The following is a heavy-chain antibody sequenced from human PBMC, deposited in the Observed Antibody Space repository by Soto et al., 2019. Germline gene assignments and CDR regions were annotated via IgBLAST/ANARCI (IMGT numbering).Heavy chain of an antibody. CDR1: GFIFRDFY. Sequence: PWGSLRLSCAASGFIFRDFYMSCIRQVPGKGLEWLSKISSSISSTDYADSVKGRFTISRDNAKNSLYLQMSSLRAEDTAVYYCARDRGGGSIFGGHYGMDVWGQGTTVTVSS. CDR3: ARDRGGGSIFGGHYGMDV. V-gene: IGHV3-11*06. J-gene: IGHJ6*02. D-gene: IGHD3-3*01. CDR2: ISSSISST.